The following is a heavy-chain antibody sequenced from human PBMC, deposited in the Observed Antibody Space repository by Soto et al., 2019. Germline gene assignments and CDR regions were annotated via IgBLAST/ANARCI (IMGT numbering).Heavy chain of an antibody. CDR1: GGSISSGDYY. V-gene: IGHV4-30-4*01. Sequence: PSETLSLTCTVSGGSISSGDYYWSWIRQPPGKGLEWIGYIYYSGSTYYNPSLKSRVTISVDTSKNQFSLKLSSVTAADTAVYYCARVARLWFGERYFDYWGQGTLVTVSS. J-gene: IGHJ4*02. CDR2: IYYSGST. D-gene: IGHD3-10*01. CDR3: ARVARLWFGERYFDY.